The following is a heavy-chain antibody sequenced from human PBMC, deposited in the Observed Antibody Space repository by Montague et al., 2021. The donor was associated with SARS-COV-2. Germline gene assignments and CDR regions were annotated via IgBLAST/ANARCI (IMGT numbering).Heavy chain of an antibody. J-gene: IGHJ4*02. D-gene: IGHD5-18*01. CDR1: GFSFSSYA. CDR2: ISNNGRNK. V-gene: IGHV3-30*03. CDR3: AREPKPVGYSYGYSFFDY. Sequence: SLRLSCAASGFSFSSYALHWVRQAPGKGLEWVAVISNNGRNKQFGDSVKGRATISRDNSKNTLYLQVDSLRNDDTAVYYCAREPKPVGYSYGYSFFDYWGQGTLVTVSS.